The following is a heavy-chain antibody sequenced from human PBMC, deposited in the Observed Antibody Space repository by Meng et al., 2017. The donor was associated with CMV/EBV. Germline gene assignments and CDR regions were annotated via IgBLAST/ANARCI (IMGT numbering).Heavy chain of an antibody. D-gene: IGHD2-21*01. CDR1: GYTFTGYY. Sequence: ASVKVSCKASGYTFTGYYMHWVRQAPGQGLEWMGWINPNSGGTNYAQKFQGRVTMTRDTSISTAYMGLSRLRSDDSAVYYCARGGAYCGGDCYSFAFDIWGQGTMVTVSS. J-gene: IGHJ3*02. CDR3: ARGGAYCGGDCYSFAFDI. V-gene: IGHV1-2*02. CDR2: INPNSGGT.